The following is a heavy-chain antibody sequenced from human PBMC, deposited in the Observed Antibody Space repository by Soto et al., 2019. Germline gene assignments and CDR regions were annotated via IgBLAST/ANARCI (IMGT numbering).Heavy chain of an antibody. D-gene: IGHD3-9*01. CDR1: GFTFSSYD. CDR3: VRAVPAAVNSERDWYPYYLDY. J-gene: IGHJ4*02. Sequence: GGSLRLSCAASGFTFSSYDMHWVRQAKGKGLEWVSAIGTAGDTYYPGSVKGRFTISRENAKNSLYLQMNSLRAGDTAVYYCVRAVPAAVNSERDWYPYYLDYWGQGTLVTVSS. CDR2: IGTAGDT. V-gene: IGHV3-13*01.